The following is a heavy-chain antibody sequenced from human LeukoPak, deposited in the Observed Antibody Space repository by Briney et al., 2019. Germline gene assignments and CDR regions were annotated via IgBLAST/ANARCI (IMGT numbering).Heavy chain of an antibody. V-gene: IGHV1-2*02. J-gene: IGHJ4*02. CDR2: INPNSGGT. D-gene: IGHD1-26*01. Sequence: ASVKVSCKASGYTFTGYCMHWVRQAPGQGLEWMGWINPNSGGTNYAQKFQGRVTMTRDTSISTAYMELSRLRSDDTAVYYCAKTLRSYRGYYFDYWGQGTLVTVSS. CDR3: AKTLRSYRGYYFDY. CDR1: GYTFTGYC.